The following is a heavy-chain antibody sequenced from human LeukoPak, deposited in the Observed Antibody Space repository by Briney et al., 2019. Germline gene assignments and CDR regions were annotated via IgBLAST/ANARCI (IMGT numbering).Heavy chain of an antibody. V-gene: IGHV3-43D*03. CDR3: AKAPGGYSYTIDY. CDR2: ISWNGGST. CDR1: GFTFDDYA. Sequence: PGGSLRLSCAASGFTFDDYAMHWVRQAPGKGLEWVSLISWNGGSTYYADSVKGRFTISRDNSKNSLYLQMNSLRAEDTALYYCAKAPGGYSYTIDYWGQGTLVTVSS. D-gene: IGHD5-18*01. J-gene: IGHJ4*02.